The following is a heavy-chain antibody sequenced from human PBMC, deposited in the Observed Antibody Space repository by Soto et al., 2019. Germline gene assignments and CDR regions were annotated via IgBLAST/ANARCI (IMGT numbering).Heavy chain of an antibody. CDR1: GDSVTSDSYY. CDR3: AKGFSTGLYVDS. V-gene: IGHV4-61*01. J-gene: IGHJ5*01. Sequence: SETLSLTCSVSGDSVTSDSYYWTWIRQPPGKTLEWVGFILSSGGTSTNPSLRSRLSMSVDTSKNQFSMRLTSVTAADTGVYFCAKGFSTGLYVDSWGRGAQVTVSS. D-gene: IGHD6-19*01. CDR2: ILSSGGT.